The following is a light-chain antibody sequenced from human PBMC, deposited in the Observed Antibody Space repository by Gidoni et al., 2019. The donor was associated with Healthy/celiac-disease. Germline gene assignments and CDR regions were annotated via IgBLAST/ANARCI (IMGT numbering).Light chain of an antibody. V-gene: IGKV1-8*01. CDR1: QGISSY. Sequence: AIRMTQSPSSLSASTGDRVTITCRASQGISSYLAWYQQKPGKAPKLLIYAASTLQSGVPSRFSPSGSGTDFTLTISCLQSEDVATYYCQQYYSYPLFTFGPGTKVDIK. J-gene: IGKJ3*01. CDR2: AAS. CDR3: QQYYSYPLFT.